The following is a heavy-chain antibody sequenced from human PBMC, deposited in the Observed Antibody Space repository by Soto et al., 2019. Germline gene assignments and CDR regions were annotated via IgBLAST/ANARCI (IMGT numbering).Heavy chain of an antibody. CDR1: GGTFSTYT. D-gene: IGHD4-4*01. Sequence: QVQLVQSGAEVKKPGSSVKVSCKASGGTFSTYTITWVRQAPGQGLEWMGRIIPRIGIINYAQKSQGRVNISAEXXXGXXYRELTGLRSDDTAVYYCAGDPDSHYNDSHASSYPWGQGTLVTVSS. CDR2: IIPRIGII. CDR3: AGDPDSHYNDSHASSYP. J-gene: IGHJ5*02. V-gene: IGHV1-69*08.